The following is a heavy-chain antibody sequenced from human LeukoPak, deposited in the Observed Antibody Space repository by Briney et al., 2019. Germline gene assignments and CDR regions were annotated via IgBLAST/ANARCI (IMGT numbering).Heavy chain of an antibody. Sequence: SETLSLTCTVSGGSSSSSRYYWGWIRQPPGKGLEWIGSIYYSGSTYYNPSLKSRLTISVDTSKNQFSLKLSSMTAADTAVYYCARHNKDSSSSGAFPPDYWGQGTLVTVSS. V-gene: IGHV4-39*01. J-gene: IGHJ4*02. CDR1: GGSSSSSRYY. CDR3: ARHNKDSSSSGAFPPDY. D-gene: IGHD6-6*01. CDR2: IYYSGST.